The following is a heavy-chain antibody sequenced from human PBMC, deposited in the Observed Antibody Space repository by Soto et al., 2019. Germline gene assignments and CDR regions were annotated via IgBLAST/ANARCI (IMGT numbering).Heavy chain of an antibody. J-gene: IGHJ3*02. D-gene: IGHD3-22*01. CDR1: GYTLTELS. CDR2: FDPEDGET. Sequence: ASVKVSCKVSGYTLTELSMHWVRQAPGKGLEWMGGFDPEDGETIYAQKFQGRVTMAEDTSTDTAYMELSSLRSEDTAVYYCATTYYYDSTGYFYAFDIWGQGTMVTVSS. V-gene: IGHV1-24*01. CDR3: ATTYYYDSTGYFYAFDI.